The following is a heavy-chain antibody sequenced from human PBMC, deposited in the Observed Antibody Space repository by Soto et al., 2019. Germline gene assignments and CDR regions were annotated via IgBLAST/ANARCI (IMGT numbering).Heavy chain of an antibody. J-gene: IGHJ6*02. CDR1: GGTFSSYA. D-gene: IGHD3-10*01. CDR3: ARGANYYGSGSYAGMDV. CDR2: IIPIFGTA. Sequence: AASVKVSCKASGGTFSSYAISWVRQAPGQGLEWMGGIIPIFGTANYAQKFQGRVTITADESTSTAYMELSSLRSEDTAVYYCARGANYYGSGSYAGMDVWGQGTTVTVSS. V-gene: IGHV1-69*13.